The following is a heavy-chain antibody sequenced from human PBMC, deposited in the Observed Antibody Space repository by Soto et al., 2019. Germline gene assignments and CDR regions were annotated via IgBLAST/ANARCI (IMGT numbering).Heavy chain of an antibody. V-gene: IGHV1-46*01. CDR1: GYTFTHYY. CDR3: ATSVNSAMAFDY. J-gene: IGHJ4*02. Sequence: ASVKVSCKASGYTFTHYYIHWVRQAPGQGLEWMGIINPNGGITTYAQKFRAGFSMTRDTSTSTVYLEPSSLRSEDSAVYYCATSVNSAMAFDYWGQGTLVTVS. D-gene: IGHD5-18*01. CDR2: INPNGGIT.